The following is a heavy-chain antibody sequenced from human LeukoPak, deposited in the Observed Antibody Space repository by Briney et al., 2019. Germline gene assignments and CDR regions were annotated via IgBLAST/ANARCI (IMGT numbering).Heavy chain of an antibody. D-gene: IGHD6-19*01. CDR1: GYSIASGYY. CDR3: AKGTSSGWYYFDY. J-gene: IGHJ4*02. V-gene: IGHV4-38-2*02. CDR2: IYHSGDT. Sequence: SETLSLTCIVSGYSIASGYYWGWIRQPPGKGLEWIGSIYHSGDTYYNPSLKSRVTISVDTSKNQFSLKLDSVTAADTAVYYCAKGTSSGWYYFDYWGQGTLVTVSS.